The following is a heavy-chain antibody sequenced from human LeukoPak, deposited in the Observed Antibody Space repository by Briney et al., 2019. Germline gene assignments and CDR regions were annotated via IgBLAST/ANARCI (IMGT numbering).Heavy chain of an antibody. V-gene: IGHV4-61*02. D-gene: IGHD3-9*01. Sequence: SQTLSLTCTVSGGSISSGSYYWSWIRQPAGRGLEWIGRIYTSGSTNYNPSLKSRVTISVDTSKNQFSLKLSSVTAADTAVYYCARATTGFDWPLKKRSFDYWGQGTLVTVSS. CDR3: ARATTGFDWPLKKRSFDY. J-gene: IGHJ4*02. CDR1: GGSISSGSYY. CDR2: IYTSGST.